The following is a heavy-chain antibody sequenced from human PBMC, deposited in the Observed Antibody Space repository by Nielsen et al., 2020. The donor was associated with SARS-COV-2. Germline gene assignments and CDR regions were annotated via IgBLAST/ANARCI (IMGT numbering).Heavy chain of an antibody. J-gene: IGHJ2*01. V-gene: IGHV1-46*01. CDR2: FNPSGGST. Sequence: ASVKVSCKASGYTFTSYYMHWVRQAPGQGLEWMGIFNPSGGSTSYAQKFQGRVTMTRDTSTSTVYMELSSLRSEDTAVYYCARAGGSGWYFDLWGRGTLVTVSS. D-gene: IGHD3-10*01. CDR1: GYTFTSYY. CDR3: ARAGGSGWYFDL.